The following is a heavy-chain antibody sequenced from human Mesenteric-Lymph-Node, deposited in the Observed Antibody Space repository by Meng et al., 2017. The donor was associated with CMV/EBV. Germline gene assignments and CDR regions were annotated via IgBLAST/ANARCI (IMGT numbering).Heavy chain of an antibody. D-gene: IGHD3-22*01. V-gene: IGHV3-74*01. CDR2: INTDGTTT. CDR3: ARDYTYLYDSSGPGGD. J-gene: IGHJ4*02. CDR1: GFTFSSYW. Sequence: GGSLRLSCAASGFTFSSYWMHWVRQAPGKGLVWVARINTDGTTTSYADSVKGRFTITRDNAKNTLSLQMKSLRAEDTAMYHCARDYTYLYDSSGPGGDWGQGTLVTVSS.